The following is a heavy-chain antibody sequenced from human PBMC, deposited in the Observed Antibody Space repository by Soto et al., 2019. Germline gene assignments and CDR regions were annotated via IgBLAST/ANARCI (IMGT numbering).Heavy chain of an antibody. CDR1: GYTFTGYY. Sequence: ASVKVSCKASGYTFTGYYMHWVRQAPGQGLEWMGWINPNSGGTNYAQKFQGRVTMTRDTSISTAYMELSRLRSDDTAVYYCARDSSSYKRYYYYGMNVWGQGTTVTVSS. CDR2: INPNSGGT. CDR3: ARDSSSYKRYYYYGMNV. D-gene: IGHD6-13*01. J-gene: IGHJ6*02. V-gene: IGHV1-2*02.